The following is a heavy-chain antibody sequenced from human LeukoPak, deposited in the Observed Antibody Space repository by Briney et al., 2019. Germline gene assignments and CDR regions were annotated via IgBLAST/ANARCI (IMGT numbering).Heavy chain of an antibody. CDR1: GFTFENYG. Sequence: AGRSLRLSCVASGFTFENYGMHWVRQAPGKGLEWVAVISYDGKDKYYADYAKGRFTISRDNLRNTVHLQMNSLSPEDTAVYSCARGPYYGTGYLDPWGQGTLVTVSS. CDR3: ARGPYYGTGYLDP. V-gene: IGHV3-30*03. J-gene: IGHJ5*02. CDR2: ISYDGKDK. D-gene: IGHD3-10*01.